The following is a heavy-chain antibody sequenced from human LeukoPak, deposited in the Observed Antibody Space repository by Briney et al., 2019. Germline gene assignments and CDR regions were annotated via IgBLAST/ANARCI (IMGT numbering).Heavy chain of an antibody. CDR1: GYTFTSYY. D-gene: IGHD1-26*01. CDR2: INPSGGST. J-gene: IGHJ6*02. CDR3: ARGLVQEWELPVYYYGMDV. Sequence: RASVKVSCKASGYTFTSYYMHWVRQAPGQGLEWMGIINPSGGSTSYAQKFQGRVTMTRNTSISTAYMELSSLRSEDTAVYYCARGLVQEWELPVYYYGMDVWGQGTTVTVSS. V-gene: IGHV1-46*01.